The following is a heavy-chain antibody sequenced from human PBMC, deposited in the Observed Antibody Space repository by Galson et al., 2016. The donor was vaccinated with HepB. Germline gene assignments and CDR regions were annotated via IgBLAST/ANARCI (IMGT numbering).Heavy chain of an antibody. Sequence: SETLSLTCAVSGGPIANSNWWSWVRQAPGKGLEWIGETSHSGSAHYNPSLESRVTLSSDMSRDESSLKLYSVTAADTAMYFCTRESGAFVPFGFWGQGALVTVSS. CDR2: TSHSGSA. D-gene: IGHD3-10*01. CDR1: GGPIANSNW. J-gene: IGHJ1*01. V-gene: IGHV4-4*02. CDR3: TRESGAFVPFGF.